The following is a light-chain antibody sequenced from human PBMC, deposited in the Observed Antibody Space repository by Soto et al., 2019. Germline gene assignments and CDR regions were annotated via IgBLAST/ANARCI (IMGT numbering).Light chain of an antibody. CDR3: QQRSNWPPIT. Sequence: EIVLTQSPATLSLSPGERATLSCRASQSVSSYLAWYQQKPGQAPRILIYDASNRATGIPARFSGSGSGTDFTLTISSLEPEDFAVYYCQQRSNWPPITFGQGTKVE. V-gene: IGKV3-11*01. CDR1: QSVSSY. J-gene: IGKJ1*01. CDR2: DAS.